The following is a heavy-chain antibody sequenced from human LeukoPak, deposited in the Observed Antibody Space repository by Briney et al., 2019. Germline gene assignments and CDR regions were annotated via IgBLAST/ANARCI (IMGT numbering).Heavy chain of an antibody. D-gene: IGHD3-10*01. V-gene: IGHV3-23*01. J-gene: IGHJ3*02. Sequence: PGGSLRLSCAASGFTFSSYAMSWVRQAPGKGLEWVSAISGSGGSTYYADSVKGRFTISRDNSKNTLYLQMNSLRAEDTAVYYCARVELLWFGESLSDAFDIWGQGTMVTVSS. CDR1: GFTFSSYA. CDR3: ARVELLWFGESLSDAFDI. CDR2: ISGSGGST.